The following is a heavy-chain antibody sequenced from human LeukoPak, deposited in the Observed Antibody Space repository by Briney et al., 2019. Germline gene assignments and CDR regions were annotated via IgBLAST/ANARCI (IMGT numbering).Heavy chain of an antibody. J-gene: IGHJ4*02. CDR1: GFTFSSYA. CDR3: AKDQALGRAVAD. V-gene: IGHV3-23*01. Sequence: GGSLRLSCAASGFTFSSYAMSWVRQAPGKGLEWVSAISGSGSSTYYADSVKGRFTISRDNSKNTLYLQMNSLRTEDTAVYYCAKDQALGRAVADWGQGTLVTVSS. D-gene: IGHD6-19*01. CDR2: ISGSGSST.